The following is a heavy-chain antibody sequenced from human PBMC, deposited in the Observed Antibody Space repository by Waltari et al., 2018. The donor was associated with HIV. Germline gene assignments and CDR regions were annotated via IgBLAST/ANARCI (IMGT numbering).Heavy chain of an antibody. CDR3: GAFLCAEDCRDGFDV. CDR2: ISDDSSFI. Sequence: ESGGGRAKPGGTLKLPCSGSGFPFSAYSVSWIRQTPGRGLEWISSISDDSSFIYYADSVKGRFTVSRDNVRNSVFLQINDVRAEDTATYFCGAFLCAEDCRDGFDVWGQGTMVTVS. J-gene: IGHJ3*01. D-gene: IGHD2-15*01. V-gene: IGHV3-21*06. CDR1: GFPFSAYS.